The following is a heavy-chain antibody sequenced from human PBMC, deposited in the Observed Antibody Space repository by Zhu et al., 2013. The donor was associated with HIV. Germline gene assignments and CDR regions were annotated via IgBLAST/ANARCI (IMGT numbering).Heavy chain of an antibody. V-gene: IGHV4-34*01. CDR1: GGSFSGYY. D-gene: IGHD4-17*01. CDR3: ARGKGRYGDYVHHYYYYMDV. Sequence: QVQLQQWGAGLLKPSETLSLTCAVYGGSFSGYYWSWIRQPPGKGLEWIGEINHSGSTNYNPSLKSRVTISVDTSKNQFSLKLSSVTAADTAVYYCARGKGRYGDYVHHYYYYMDVWGKGTTVTVSS. J-gene: IGHJ6*03. CDR2: INHSGST.